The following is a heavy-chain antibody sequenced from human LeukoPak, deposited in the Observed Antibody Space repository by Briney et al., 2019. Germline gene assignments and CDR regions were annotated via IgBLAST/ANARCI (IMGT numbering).Heavy chain of an antibody. J-gene: IGHJ4*02. Sequence: SETLSLTCTVSGGSISSSSYYWGWIRRPPGKGLEWIGSIYYSGSTNYNPSLKSRVTISVDTSKNQFSLKLSSVTAADTAVYYCARPKEGNSGYEYWGQGTLVTVSS. D-gene: IGHD5-12*01. CDR2: IYYSGST. CDR3: ARPKEGNSGYEY. V-gene: IGHV4-39*07. CDR1: GGSISSSSYY.